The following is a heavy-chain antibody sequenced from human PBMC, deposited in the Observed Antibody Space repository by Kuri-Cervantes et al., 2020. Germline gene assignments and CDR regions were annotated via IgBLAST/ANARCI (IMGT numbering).Heavy chain of an antibody. CDR2: ISAYNGNT. CDR1: GCTFTSYG. Sequence: ASVKVSCKASGCTFTSYGISWVRQAPGQGLEWMGWISAYNGNTNYAQKLQGRVTMTTDTSTGTAYMELRSLRSDDTAVYYCARDAGTMIVVPYYGATNWFDPWGQGTLVTVSS. CDR3: ARDAGTMIVVPYYGATNWFDP. V-gene: IGHV1-18*01. D-gene: IGHD3-22*01. J-gene: IGHJ5*02.